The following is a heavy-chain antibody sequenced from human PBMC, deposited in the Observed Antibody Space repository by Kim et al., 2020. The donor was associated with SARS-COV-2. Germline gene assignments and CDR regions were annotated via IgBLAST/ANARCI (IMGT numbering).Heavy chain of an antibody. Sequence: SETLSLTCAVYGGSFSGYYWSWIRQPPGKGLEWIGEINHSGSTNYNPSLKSRVTISVDTSKNQFSLKLSSVTAADTAVYYCARGKRGTIAAAGTRSNDYYYYMDVWGKGTTVTVSS. CDR2: INHSGST. J-gene: IGHJ6*03. V-gene: IGHV4-34*01. D-gene: IGHD6-13*01. CDR3: ARGKRGTIAAAGTRSNDYYYYMDV. CDR1: GGSFSGYY.